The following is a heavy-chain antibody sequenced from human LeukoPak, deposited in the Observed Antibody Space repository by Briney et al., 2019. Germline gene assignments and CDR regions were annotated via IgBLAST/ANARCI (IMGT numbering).Heavy chain of an antibody. J-gene: IGHJ4*02. V-gene: IGHV1-18*01. CDR3: ARDPGMWGSYRQYFDY. CDR2: ISAYNGNT. D-gene: IGHD3-16*02. Sequence: ASVKVSCKASGYTFTSYGISWVRQAPGQGLEWMGWISAYNGNTNYAQKLQGRVTMTTDTSTSTAYMELRSLRSDDTAVYYRARDPGMWGSYRQYFDYWGQGTLVTVSS. CDR1: GYTFTSYG.